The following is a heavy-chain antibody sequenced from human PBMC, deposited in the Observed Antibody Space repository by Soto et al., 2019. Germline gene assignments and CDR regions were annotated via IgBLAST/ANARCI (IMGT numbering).Heavy chain of an antibody. CDR1: GGSFSGYY. Sequence: PSETLSLTCAVYGGSFSGYYWSWIRQPPGKGLEWVSVIYSGGSTYYADSVKGRFTISRDNSKNTLYLQMNSLRAEDTAVYYCARDRPGGIAVAGREYYYYYYYMDVWGKGTTVTVSS. CDR3: ARDRPGGIAVAGREYYYYYYYMDV. D-gene: IGHD6-19*01. CDR2: IYSGGST. J-gene: IGHJ6*03. V-gene: IGHV3-66*01.